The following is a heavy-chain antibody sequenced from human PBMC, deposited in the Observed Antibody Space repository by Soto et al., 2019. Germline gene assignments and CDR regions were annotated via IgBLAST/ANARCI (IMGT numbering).Heavy chain of an antibody. J-gene: IGHJ4*02. V-gene: IGHV1-18*01. CDR1: GYTFTSDG. D-gene: IGHD3-10*01. CDR2: ISGDTGDT. CDR3: ARGGEGFDVFDL. Sequence: QVQLMQSGPEAKKPGASVKVSCKASGYTFTSDGINWVRQAPGQGLEWMGWISGDTGDTTYAQKFQGRVTITTDTSTSTAYRVMKSLISDDTAVYYCARGGEGFDVFDLWGQATLVTVSS.